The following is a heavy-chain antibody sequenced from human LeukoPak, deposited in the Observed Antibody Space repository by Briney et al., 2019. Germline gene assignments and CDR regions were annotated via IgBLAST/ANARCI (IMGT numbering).Heavy chain of an antibody. D-gene: IGHD1-26*01. CDR2: ISDSGGYT. CDR3: ARSKWELRYVDY. J-gene: IGHJ4*02. CDR1: GLTFRTYA. Sequence: GGSLRLSCAASGLTFRTYAMSWVRQAPGKGLEWVSSISDSGGYTFYADSVKGRFTISRDNSKNTLYLQMNSLRAEDTAVYYCARSKWELRYVDYWGQGTLVTVSS. V-gene: IGHV3-23*01.